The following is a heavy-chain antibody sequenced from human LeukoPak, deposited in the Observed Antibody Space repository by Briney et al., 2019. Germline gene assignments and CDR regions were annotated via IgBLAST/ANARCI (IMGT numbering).Heavy chain of an antibody. CDR2: INHSGST. Sequence: SETLSLTCAVYGGSLSGYYWSWIRQPPGKGLEWIGEINHSGSTNYNPSLKSRVTISVDTSKNQFSLKLSSVTAADTAVYYCARGRYCSGGSCYYNPWGQGTLVTVSS. J-gene: IGHJ5*02. CDR1: GGSLSGYY. D-gene: IGHD2-15*01. CDR3: ARGRYCSGGSCYYNP. V-gene: IGHV4-34*01.